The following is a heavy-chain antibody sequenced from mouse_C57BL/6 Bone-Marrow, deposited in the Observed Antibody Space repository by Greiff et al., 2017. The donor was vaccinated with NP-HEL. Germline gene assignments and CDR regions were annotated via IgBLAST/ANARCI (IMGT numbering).Heavy chain of an antibody. CDR2: IRSKSNNYAT. Sequence: EVNLVESGGGLVQPKGSLKLSCAASGFSFNTYAMNWVRQAPGKGLEWVARIRSKSNNYATYYAESVKDRFTISRDDSESMLYLQMNNLKTEDTAMYYCVRHVENGNYLGWFAYWGKGTLVTVSA. V-gene: IGHV10-1*01. CDR1: GFSFNTYA. CDR3: VRHVENGNYLGWFAY. J-gene: IGHJ3*01. D-gene: IGHD2-1*01.